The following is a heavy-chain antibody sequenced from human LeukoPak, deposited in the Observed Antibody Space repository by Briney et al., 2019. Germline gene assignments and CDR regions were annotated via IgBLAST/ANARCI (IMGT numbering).Heavy chain of an antibody. V-gene: IGHV3-30*02. Sequence: PGGSLRLSCAASGFTFSSYGMHWVRQAPGKGLEWVTFIEYDGSYKYYADSVKGRSTISRDDSENTLFLQMNSLRAEDTAVYYCAKDTYGLARVTMVGGDYWGQGTLVTVSS. CDR3: AKDTYGLARVTMVGGDY. J-gene: IGHJ4*02. CDR1: GFTFSSYG. CDR2: IEYDGSYK. D-gene: IGHD3-10*02.